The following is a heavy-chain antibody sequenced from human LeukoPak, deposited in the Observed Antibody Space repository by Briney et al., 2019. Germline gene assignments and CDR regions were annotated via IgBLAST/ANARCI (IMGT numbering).Heavy chain of an antibody. D-gene: IGHD6-19*01. CDR3: ARGGYSRGQGSPFDY. J-gene: IGHJ4*02. V-gene: IGHV7-4-1*02. Sequence: ASVKVSCKTSGYTFTNYPIIWARQAPGQGLECMGWINTNTGNPTFVQGFTGRFVFSLDTSVSAAYLQISSLKAEDTAVYYCARGGYSRGQGSPFDYWGQGTLVTVSS. CDR2: INTNTGNP. CDR1: GYTFTNYP.